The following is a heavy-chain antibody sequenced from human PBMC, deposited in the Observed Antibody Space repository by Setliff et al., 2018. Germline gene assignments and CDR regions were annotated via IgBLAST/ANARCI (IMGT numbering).Heavy chain of an antibody. CDR1: GSTFTGYY. CDR3: ARGPRITIFGVVSLSLYGMDV. D-gene: IGHD3-3*01. V-gene: IGHV1-2*04. Sequence: ASVKVSCKASGSTFTGYYMHWVRQAPGQGLEWMGWINPNSGGTNYAQKFQGWVTMTRDTSISTAYMELSRLRSDDTAVYYCARGPRITIFGVVSLSLYGMDVWGQGTTVTVSS. CDR2: INPNSGGT. J-gene: IGHJ6*02.